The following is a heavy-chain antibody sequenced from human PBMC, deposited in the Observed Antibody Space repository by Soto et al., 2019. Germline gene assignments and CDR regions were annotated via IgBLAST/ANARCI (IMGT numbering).Heavy chain of an antibody. CDR1: GFTFSDHY. V-gene: IGHV3-72*01. CDR2: TRNKANSYTT. D-gene: IGHD6-13*01. CDR3: ARVKIAGYSSSWYPPFDY. Sequence: GGSLRLSCAASGFTFSDHYMDWVRQAPGKGLEWVGRTRNKANSYTTEYAASVKGRFTISRDDSKNSLYLQMNSLKTEDTAVYYCARVKIAGYSSSWYPPFDYWGQGTLVTVSS. J-gene: IGHJ4*02.